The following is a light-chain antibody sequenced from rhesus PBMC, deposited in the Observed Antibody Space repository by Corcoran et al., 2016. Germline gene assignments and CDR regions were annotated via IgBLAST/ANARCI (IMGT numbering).Light chain of an antibody. CDR1: QNIYSN. Sequence: DIQMTQSPSALSASIGDRVIISCRASQNIYSNLAWYQQKPGKGPKLLIFAVSSLQTGIPSRFSGSGSRQDFTLTINSLQPEDSAAYYCQHYYDNPLSFGGGTKVELK. V-gene: IGKV1S12*01. CDR3: QHYYDNPLS. J-gene: IGKJ4*01. CDR2: AVS.